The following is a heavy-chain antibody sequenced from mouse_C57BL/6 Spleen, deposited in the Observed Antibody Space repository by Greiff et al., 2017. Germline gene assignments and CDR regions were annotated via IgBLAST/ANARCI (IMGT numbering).Heavy chain of an antibody. J-gene: IGHJ2*02. V-gene: IGHV1-22*01. Sequence: EVTLQESGPELVKPGASVKMSCKASGYTFTDYNMHWVKQSHGKSLEWIGYINPNNGGTSYNQKFKGKATLTVNKSSSTAYMALRSLTSEDSAVYYCARSSVVAQPFDYWGQGTSRTVSS. CDR2: INPNNGGT. CDR1: GYTFTDYN. CDR3: ARSSVVAQPFDY. D-gene: IGHD1-1*01.